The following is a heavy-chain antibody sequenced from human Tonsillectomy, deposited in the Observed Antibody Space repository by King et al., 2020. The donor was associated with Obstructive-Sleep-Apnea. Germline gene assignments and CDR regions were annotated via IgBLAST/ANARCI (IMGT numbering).Heavy chain of an antibody. Sequence: VQLVESGGDLVQPGGSLRLSCAASGFTFSDYWMTWIRQVPGKGLEWVALIKHDGSDKADVDSVKGRFAISKDNAKNSLYLQMNNLKAEDTAVYYCATDPHHYSAGGAFGYWGQGTPVTVSS. CDR1: GFTFSDYW. V-gene: IGHV3-7*03. J-gene: IGHJ4*02. CDR2: IKHDGSDK. CDR3: ATDPHHYSAGGAFGY. D-gene: IGHD2-8*02.